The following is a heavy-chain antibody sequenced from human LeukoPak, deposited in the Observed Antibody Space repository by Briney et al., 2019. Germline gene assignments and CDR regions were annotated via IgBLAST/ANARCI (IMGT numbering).Heavy chain of an antibody. V-gene: IGHV4-39*07. CDR2: INHSGST. Sequence: TSETLSLTCTVSGGSISSSSYYWGWIRQPPGEGLEWIGEINHSGSTNYNPSLKSRVTISVDTSKNQFSLKLSSVTAADTAVYYCARGMVYYYYMDVWGKGTTVTVSS. CDR1: GGSISSSSYY. CDR3: ARGMVYYYYMDV. D-gene: IGHD3-10*01. J-gene: IGHJ6*03.